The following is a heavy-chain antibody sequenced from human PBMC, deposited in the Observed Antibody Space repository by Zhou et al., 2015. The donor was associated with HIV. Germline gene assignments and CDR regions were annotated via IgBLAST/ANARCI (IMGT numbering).Heavy chain of an antibody. D-gene: IGHD3-22*01. CDR2: VLPLFGTT. CDR3: ARSSVNHDYAFDL. CDR1: GGTFGSYA. J-gene: IGHJ3*01. V-gene: IGHV1-69*18. Sequence: QVHLVQSGAEVKKPGSSVKVSCKASGGTFGSYAITWVRQAPGRGLEWVGRVLPLFGTTTYTQRFPGRVAITADESSSTAYMELSSLESEDTAIYFCARSSVNHDYAFDLWGQGTKVIVSS.